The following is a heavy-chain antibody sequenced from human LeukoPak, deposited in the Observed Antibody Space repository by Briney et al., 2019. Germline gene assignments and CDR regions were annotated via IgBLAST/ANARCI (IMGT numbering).Heavy chain of an antibody. V-gene: IGHV4-30-4*01. CDR2: IYYSGST. J-gene: IGHJ6*02. CDR1: GGSISSGDYY. CDR3: ARAAGYCSSTSCHKAPYYYGMDV. Sequence: PSRTLSLTCTVSGGSISSGDYYWSWIRQPPGKGLEWIGYIYYSGSTYYNPSLKSRVTISVDTSTNQFSLKLSSVTAADTAVYYCARAAGYCSSTSCHKAPYYYGMDVWGQGTTVTVSS. D-gene: IGHD2-2*02.